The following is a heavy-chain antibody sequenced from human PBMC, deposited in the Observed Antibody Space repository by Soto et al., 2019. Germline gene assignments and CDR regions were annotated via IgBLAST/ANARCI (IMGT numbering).Heavy chain of an antibody. J-gene: IGHJ6*02. V-gene: IGHV4-34*01. Sequence: PETLSLNCAVYGGSFSGYPWSGIRQPPGNGLDWIGELNHRGSTNYNPSVKSRVTISVDTSKNQFSLKLSSVAAADTAVYYCARGRREIVVVPAARISHYYYGMDVWGQGTTVTVSS. CDR1: GGSFSGYP. CDR2: LNHRGST. CDR3: ARGRREIVVVPAARISHYYYGMDV. D-gene: IGHD2-2*01.